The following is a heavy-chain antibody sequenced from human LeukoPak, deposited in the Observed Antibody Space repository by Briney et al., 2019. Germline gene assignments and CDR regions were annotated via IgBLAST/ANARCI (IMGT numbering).Heavy chain of an antibody. Sequence: SETLSLTCAVYGGSFSGYYWSWIRQPPGKGLEWIGEINHSGSTNYNPSLKSRVTISVDTSKNQFSLKLSSVTAADTAVYYCASLRERSYYARGFDYWGQGTLATVSS. CDR2: INHSGST. CDR3: ASLRERSYYARGFDY. D-gene: IGHD1-26*01. V-gene: IGHV4-34*01. CDR1: GGSFSGYY. J-gene: IGHJ4*02.